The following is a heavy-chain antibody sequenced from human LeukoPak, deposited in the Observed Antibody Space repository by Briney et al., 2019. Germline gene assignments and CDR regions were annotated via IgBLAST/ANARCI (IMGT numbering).Heavy chain of an antibody. CDR1: GYRFTSYW. D-gene: IGHD3-22*01. Sequence: GESLKISCKGSGYRFTSYWIGWVRPMPGKGLEWMGIIYPGDSDTRYSPSFQGQVTISADKSISTAYLQWSSLKASDTAMYYCARPPTYYYDSSGYPPGNDAFDIWGQGTMVTVSS. CDR3: ARPPTYYYDSSGYPPGNDAFDI. V-gene: IGHV5-51*01. CDR2: IYPGDSDT. J-gene: IGHJ3*02.